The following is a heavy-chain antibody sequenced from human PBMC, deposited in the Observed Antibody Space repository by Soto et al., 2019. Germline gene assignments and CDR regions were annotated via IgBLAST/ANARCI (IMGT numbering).Heavy chain of an antibody. D-gene: IGHD3-3*01. V-gene: IGHV1-69*13. J-gene: IGHJ3*02. CDR3: ARDRGGITIFGVVITAFDI. CDR1: GGTFSSYA. CDR2: IIPIFGTA. Sequence: ASVKVSCKASGGTFSSYAISWVRQAPGQGLEWMGGIIPIFGTANYAQKFQGRVTITADESTSTAYMELSSLRSEDTAVYYCARDRGGITIFGVVITAFDIWGQGTMVTVSS.